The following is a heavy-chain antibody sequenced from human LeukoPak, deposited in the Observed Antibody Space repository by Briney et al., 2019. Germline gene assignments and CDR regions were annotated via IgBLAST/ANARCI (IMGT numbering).Heavy chain of an antibody. Sequence: GGSLRLSCAASGFTFSSYNMNWVRQAPGKGLEWVSVISGSGDRTYYADSVKGRFTISRNNSKNTLYLQMNSLRAEDTAIYYCAKATYGSESYYDPFDYWGQGTLVTVSS. J-gene: IGHJ4*02. D-gene: IGHD3-10*01. CDR2: ISGSGDRT. V-gene: IGHV3-23*01. CDR1: GFTFSSYN. CDR3: AKATYGSESYYDPFDY.